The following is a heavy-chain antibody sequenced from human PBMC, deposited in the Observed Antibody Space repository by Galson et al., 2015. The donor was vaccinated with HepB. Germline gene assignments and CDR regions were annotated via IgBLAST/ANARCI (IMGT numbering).Heavy chain of an antibody. D-gene: IGHD6-13*01. CDR1: GFSLSTSGVG. V-gene: IGHV2-5*02. Sequence: PALVKPTQTLTLTCTFSGFSLSTSGVGVGWIRQPPGKALEWLALIYWDDDKRYSPSLKSRLTITKDTSKNQVVLTMTNMDPVDTATYYCAHSKEQQLVPLAFVIWGQGTMVTVSS. CDR2: IYWDDDK. J-gene: IGHJ3*02. CDR3: AHSKEQQLVPLAFVI.